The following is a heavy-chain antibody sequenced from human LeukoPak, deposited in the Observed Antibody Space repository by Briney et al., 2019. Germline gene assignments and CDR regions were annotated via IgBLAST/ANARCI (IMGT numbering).Heavy chain of an antibody. CDR3: ARAPRDFGDYGSLLY. Sequence: ASVKVSCKASGYTFASYGVSWARQAPGQGPEWMGWISGYNGNTNYAQNLQGRVTMTTDTSTGTAYMELRSLRSDDTAVYYCARAPRDFGDYGSLLYWGQGTLVTVSS. D-gene: IGHD4-17*01. CDR1: GYTFASYG. J-gene: IGHJ4*02. V-gene: IGHV1-18*01. CDR2: ISGYNGNT.